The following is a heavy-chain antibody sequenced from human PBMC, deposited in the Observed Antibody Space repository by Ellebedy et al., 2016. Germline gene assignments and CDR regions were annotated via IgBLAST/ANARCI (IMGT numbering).Heavy chain of an antibody. J-gene: IGHJ3*02. V-gene: IGHV5-51*01. CDR3: ARHHSPYSTIWSFDI. Sequence: GESLKISXKGSGYSFTSYWIGWVRQMPGKGLEWMGIIYPGDSDTRYSPSFQGQVTISADKSISTAYLQWSSLKASDTAMYYCARHHSPYSTIWSFDIWGQGTMVTVSS. D-gene: IGHD2-2*01. CDR1: GYSFTSYW. CDR2: IYPGDSDT.